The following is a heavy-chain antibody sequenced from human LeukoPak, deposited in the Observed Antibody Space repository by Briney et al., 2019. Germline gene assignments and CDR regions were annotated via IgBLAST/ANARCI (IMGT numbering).Heavy chain of an antibody. Sequence: GGSLRLSCAASGFSFSNYWMHWARQAPGKGLVWVTRMNSDGSATYYADSVQGRFTISRDNAKSTLYLQMNSLRAEDTAMYFCAKGPNYFDSWGQGTLVTVSS. V-gene: IGHV3-74*01. CDR3: AKGPNYFDS. J-gene: IGHJ4*02. CDR2: MNSDGSAT. CDR1: GFSFSNYW.